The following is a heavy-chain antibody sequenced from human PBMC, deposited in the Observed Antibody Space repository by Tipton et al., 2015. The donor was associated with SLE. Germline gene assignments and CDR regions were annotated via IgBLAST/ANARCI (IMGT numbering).Heavy chain of an antibody. V-gene: IGHV4-59*01. Sequence: SLTCTVSGGSISSYYWSWIRQPPGKGLEWIGEVNYSGSTNYNPSLKSRVTISVDTSKNQFSLKLSSVTAADTAVYYCASILDDYNTNWFDPWGQGTLVTVSS. D-gene: IGHD5-24*01. CDR1: GGSISSYY. J-gene: IGHJ5*02. CDR2: VNYSGST. CDR3: ASILDDYNTNWFDP.